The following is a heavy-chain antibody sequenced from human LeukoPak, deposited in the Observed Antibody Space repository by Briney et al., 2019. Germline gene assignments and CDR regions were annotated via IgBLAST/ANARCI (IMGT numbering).Heavy chain of an antibody. V-gene: IGHV3-23*01. D-gene: IGHD1-26*01. CDR1: GFTFSSYA. CDR3: ARDLGGSYYTFDY. J-gene: IGHJ4*02. Sequence: PGGSLRLSCAASGFTFSSYAMSWVRQAPGKGLEWVSAISGSGGSTYYADSVKGRFTISRDNAKNSLYLQMNSLRAEDTAVYYCARDLGGSYYTFDYWGQGTLVTVSS. CDR2: ISGSGGST.